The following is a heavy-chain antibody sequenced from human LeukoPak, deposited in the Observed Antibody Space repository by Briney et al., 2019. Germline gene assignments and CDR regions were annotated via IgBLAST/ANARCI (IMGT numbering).Heavy chain of an antibody. D-gene: IGHD5-12*01. J-gene: IGHJ6*02. V-gene: IGHV3-30*03. CDR2: ISYDGSNK. Sequence: GGSLRLSCAASGFTFSSFGMHWVRQAPGKGLEWVAVISYDGSNKYYADSVKGRFTISRDNSQNTLYLQMNSLRLEDTAAYYCGRLMGGYDSYFYGMDVWGQGTTVTVSS. CDR3: GRLMGGYDSYFYGMDV. CDR1: GFTFSSFG.